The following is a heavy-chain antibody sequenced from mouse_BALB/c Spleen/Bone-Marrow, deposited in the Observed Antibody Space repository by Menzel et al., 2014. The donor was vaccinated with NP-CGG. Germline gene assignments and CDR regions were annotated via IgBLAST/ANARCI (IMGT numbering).Heavy chain of an antibody. CDR1: GFSLTGYG. J-gene: IGHJ1*01. Sequence: VKLVESGPGLVAPSQSLSITCTVSGFSLTGYGVNWVRQPPGKGLEWLGMIWGDGSTDYNSALKSRLSISKDNSKSXVFLKMNSLRTDDTARYYCARVDYYGWGYFDVWGAGTTVTVSS. CDR3: ARVDYYGWGYFDV. CDR2: IWGDGST. D-gene: IGHD1-2*01. V-gene: IGHV2-6-7*01.